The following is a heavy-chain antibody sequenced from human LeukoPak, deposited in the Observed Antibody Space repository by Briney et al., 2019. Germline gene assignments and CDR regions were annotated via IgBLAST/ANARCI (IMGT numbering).Heavy chain of an antibody. CDR1: GFTFSIYS. J-gene: IGHJ4*02. D-gene: IGHD3-9*01. CDR2: ISRYSSTI. Sequence: GGSLRLSCAASGFTFSIYSMNWVRQAPGKGLEWVSYISRYSSTIYYADSVKGRFTISRDNAENSLYLQMNSLRAADTAVYYCARDLDPEFDYWGQGTLVTVSS. V-gene: IGHV3-48*01. CDR3: ARDLDPEFDY.